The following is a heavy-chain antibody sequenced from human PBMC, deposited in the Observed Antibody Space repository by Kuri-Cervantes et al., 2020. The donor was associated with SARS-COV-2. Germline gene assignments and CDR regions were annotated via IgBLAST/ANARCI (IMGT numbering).Heavy chain of an antibody. D-gene: IGHD2-21*01. CDR1: GFTFSSYA. V-gene: IGHV3-30-3*01. CDR3: ARVAGEGPIYYYYMDV. Sequence: LSLTCAASGFTFSSYAMHWVRQAPGKGLEGVAVISYDGSNKYYADSVKGRFTISRDNSKNTLYLQMNSLRAEDTAVYYCARVAGEGPIYYYYMDVWGKGTTVTVSS. CDR2: ISYDGSNK. J-gene: IGHJ6*03.